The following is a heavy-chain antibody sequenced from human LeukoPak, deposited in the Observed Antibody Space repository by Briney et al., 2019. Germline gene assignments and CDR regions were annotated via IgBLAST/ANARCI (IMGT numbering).Heavy chain of an antibody. CDR1: DDSISDYY. CDR3: TRGAGWLIDY. V-gene: IGHV4-59*01. Sequence: SETLSPTCTVSDDSISDYYRGWIRQPPGKGLEWIGYFYNSGRSTYNPSLKSRVTTSADTSKNHLSLKLNSVTTADTAVYYCTRGAGWLIDYWGQGILVTVSS. CDR2: FYNSGRS. D-gene: IGHD3-16*01. J-gene: IGHJ4*02.